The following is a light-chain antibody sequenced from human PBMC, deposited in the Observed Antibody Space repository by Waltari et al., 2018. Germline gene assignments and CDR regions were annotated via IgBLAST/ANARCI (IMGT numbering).Light chain of an antibody. Sequence: QSALTQPASVSGSPGLSITIPLTGTTPDIGYYYMFSCYQQHLGRAPKLIIYDLRCRPSGVSDRFSGSKSGNTASLIISGLQADDEADYYCSSHTTRSTWVFGGGTKLTVL. CDR2: DLR. CDR1: TPDIGYYYM. V-gene: IGLV2-14*03. CDR3: SSHTTRSTWV. J-gene: IGLJ3*02.